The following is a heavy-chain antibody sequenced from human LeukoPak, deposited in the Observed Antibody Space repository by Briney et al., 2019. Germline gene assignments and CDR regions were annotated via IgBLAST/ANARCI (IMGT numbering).Heavy chain of an antibody. CDR3: AKSLYGGCDY. J-gene: IGHJ4*02. D-gene: IGHD3-16*02. Sequence: GGSLRLSCAASGFSFSTYAMSWVRQAPGKGLEWVSGVNGNGGSTTYADSVKGRFTIFRDNSKNTVYLQMNSLRVEDTAVYYCAKSLYGGCDYWGQGTVVTVSS. CDR1: GFSFSTYA. V-gene: IGHV3-23*01. CDR2: VNGNGGST.